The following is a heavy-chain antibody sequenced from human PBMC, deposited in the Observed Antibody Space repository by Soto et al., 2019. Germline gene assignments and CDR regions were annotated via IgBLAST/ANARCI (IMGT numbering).Heavy chain of an antibody. CDR3: ARSRYCSGGSCYRGGGLWLDP. J-gene: IGHJ5*02. CDR2: MNPNSGNT. D-gene: IGHD2-15*01. V-gene: IGHV1-8*01. CDR1: GYTFTSYD. Sequence: ASVKVSCKASGYTFTSYDINWVRQATGQGLEWMGWMNPNSGNTGYAQKFQGRVTMTRNTSISTAYMELSSLRSEDKSVYYCARSRYCSGGSCYRGGGLWLDPWGQGTLVPVYS.